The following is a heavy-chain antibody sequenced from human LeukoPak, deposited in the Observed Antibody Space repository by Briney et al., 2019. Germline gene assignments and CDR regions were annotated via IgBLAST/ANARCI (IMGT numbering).Heavy chain of an antibody. CDR1: GFTFSSYD. CDR2: IGTAGDT. CDR3: ARGFCSGGSCSFSGFDY. D-gene: IGHD2-15*01. J-gene: IGHJ4*02. Sequence: GGSLRLSCAASGFTFSSYDMHWVRQATGKGLEWVSAIGTAGDTYYPGTVKGRFTISRENAKNSLYLQMNSLRAGDTSVYYCARGFCSGGSCSFSGFDYWGQGTLVTVSS. V-gene: IGHV3-13*01.